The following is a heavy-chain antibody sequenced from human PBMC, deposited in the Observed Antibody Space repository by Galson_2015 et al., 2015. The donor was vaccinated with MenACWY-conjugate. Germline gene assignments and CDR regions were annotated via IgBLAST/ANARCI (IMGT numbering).Heavy chain of an antibody. CDR2: VSATGSKI. CDR3: AKRISGVVISTFDY. D-gene: IGHD3-3*01. J-gene: IGHJ4*02. V-gene: IGHV3-23*01. Sequence: SLRLSCAASGFTFSSYGVSWVRQAPGKGLEWVSSVSATGSKIYYADSVKGRFTISRDNSKNTLYLQMNSLRAEDTAVYYCAKRISGVVISTFDYWGQGTQVTVSS. CDR1: GFTFSSYG.